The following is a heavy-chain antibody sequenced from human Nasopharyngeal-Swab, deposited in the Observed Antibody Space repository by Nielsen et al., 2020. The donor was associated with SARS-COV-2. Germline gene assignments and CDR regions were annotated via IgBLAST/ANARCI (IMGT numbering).Heavy chain of an antibody. CDR2: IYSGGST. CDR3: ARWMAGHYGMDV. V-gene: IGHV3-53*01. J-gene: IGHJ6*02. D-gene: IGHD6-19*01. CDR1: GFTVSSNY. Sequence: GESLKISCAASGFTVSSNYMSWVRQAPGKGLEWVSVIYSGGSTCYADSVKGRFTISRDNSKNTLYLQMNSLRAEDTAVYYCARWMAGHYGMDVWGQGTTVTVSS.